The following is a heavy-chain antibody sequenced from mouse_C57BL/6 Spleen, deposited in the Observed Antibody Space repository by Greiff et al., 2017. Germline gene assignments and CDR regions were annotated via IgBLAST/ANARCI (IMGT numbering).Heavy chain of an antibody. J-gene: IGHJ3*01. CDR2: INPGSGGT. CDR3: AREGGVTTVVEEAWFAY. CDR1: GYAFTNYL. V-gene: IGHV1-54*01. D-gene: IGHD1-1*01. Sequence: VQLQESGAELVRPGTSVKVSCKASGYAFTNYLIEWVKQRPGQGLEWIGVINPGSGGTNYNEKFKGKATLTADKSSSTAYMQLSSLTSEDSAVYFCAREGGVTTVVEEAWFAYWGQGTLVTVSA.